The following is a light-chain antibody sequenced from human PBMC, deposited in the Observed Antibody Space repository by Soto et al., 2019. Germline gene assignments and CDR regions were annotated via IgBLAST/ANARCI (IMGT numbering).Light chain of an antibody. CDR1: QTISGW. CDR3: QHYQSYLWT. CDR2: DAS. Sequence: DIQMTQSPSTLSASVGDTVTITCRASQTISGWLAWYQQRPGKAPNLLIFDASTLESGVPSRFSGSGSGTEFTLTINGLQPDDFATYYCQHYQSYLWTFGQGTKVDIK. J-gene: IGKJ1*01. V-gene: IGKV1-5*01.